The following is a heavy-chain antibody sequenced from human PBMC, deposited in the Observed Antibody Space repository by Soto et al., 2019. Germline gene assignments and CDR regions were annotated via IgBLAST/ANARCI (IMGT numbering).Heavy chain of an antibody. V-gene: IGHV3-64D*06. J-gene: IGHJ4*02. Sequence: GGSLRLSCAASGFTFSSYAMSWVRQAPGKGLEWVSAISSNGGSTYYADSVKGRFTISRDNSKSTLYLQMSSLRAEDTAVYYCVKRTYYYDSSGYYPTLFDYWGQGTLVTVSS. CDR3: VKRTYYYDSSGYYPTLFDY. CDR1: GFTFSSYA. D-gene: IGHD3-22*01. CDR2: ISSNGGST.